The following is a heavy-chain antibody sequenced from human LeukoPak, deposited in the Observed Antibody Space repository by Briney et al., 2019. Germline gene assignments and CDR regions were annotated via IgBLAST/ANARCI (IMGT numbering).Heavy chain of an antibody. CDR2: ISYSGST. V-gene: IGHV4-39*07. Sequence: PGGSLRLSCAASGFTFSSYSMNWVRQAPGKGLEWIGSISYSGSTYYNPSLKSRVTISLDMSNNQFSLKLSSVTAADTAFYYCARDSEVIAAEGNWFDPWGQGTLVTVSS. J-gene: IGHJ5*02. CDR1: GFTFSSYS. CDR3: ARDSEVIAAEGNWFDP. D-gene: IGHD6-13*01.